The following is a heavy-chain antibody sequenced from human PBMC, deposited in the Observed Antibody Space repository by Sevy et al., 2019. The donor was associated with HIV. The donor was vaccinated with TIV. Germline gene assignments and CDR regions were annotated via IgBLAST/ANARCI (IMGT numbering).Heavy chain of an antibody. Sequence: SETLSLTCTVSGGSISSYYWSWIRQPAGKGLEWIGRIYTSGSTNYNPSLKSRVTMLVDTSKNQFSLKLSSVTAADTAVYYCARDRLDYYDSSGYFDPWGQGTLVTVSS. V-gene: IGHV4-4*07. J-gene: IGHJ5*02. CDR2: IYTSGST. D-gene: IGHD3-22*01. CDR3: ARDRLDYYDSSGYFDP. CDR1: GGSISSYY.